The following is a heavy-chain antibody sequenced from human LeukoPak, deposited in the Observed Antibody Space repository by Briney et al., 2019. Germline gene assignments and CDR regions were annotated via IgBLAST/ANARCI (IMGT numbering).Heavy chain of an antibody. V-gene: IGHV3-23*01. Sequence: GGSLRLSCAASGFTFNNYVMNWVRQAPGKGLEWVSAIGNSGSSTYYADSVKGRFTLSRDNSKNTLYLQMNSLRAEDTAVYYCAKDSNYYGSGTYSKGPVDYWGQGTLVTVSS. D-gene: IGHD3-10*01. CDR1: GFTFNNYV. J-gene: IGHJ4*02. CDR3: AKDSNYYGSGTYSKGPVDY. CDR2: IGNSGSST.